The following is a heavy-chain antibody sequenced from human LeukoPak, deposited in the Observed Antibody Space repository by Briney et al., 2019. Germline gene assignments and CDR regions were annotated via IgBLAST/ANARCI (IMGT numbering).Heavy chain of an antibody. J-gene: IGHJ3*02. CDR3: AKGVYTVTTNNAFDI. V-gene: IGHV3-30*18. CDR1: GFTFSSYG. Sequence: QTGGSLRLSCAASGFTFSSYGMHWVRQAPGKGLEWVAVISYDGSNKYYADSVKGRFTISRDNSKNTLYLQMNSLRAEDTAVYYCAKGVYTVTTNNAFDIWGQGTMVTVSS. CDR2: ISYDGSNK. D-gene: IGHD4-17*01.